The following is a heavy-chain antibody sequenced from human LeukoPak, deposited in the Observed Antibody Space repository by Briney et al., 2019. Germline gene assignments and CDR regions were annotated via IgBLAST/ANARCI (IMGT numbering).Heavy chain of an antibody. Sequence: SVKVSCKASGGTFSSYTISWVRQAPGQGLEWMGRIIPILGIANYAQKFQGRVTITADKSTSTAYMELSSLRSEDTAVYYRARDQDYYDSSGYPYYFDYWGQGTLVTVSS. J-gene: IGHJ4*02. CDR2: IIPILGIA. CDR3: ARDQDYYDSSGYPYYFDY. CDR1: GGTFSSYT. V-gene: IGHV1-69*04. D-gene: IGHD3-22*01.